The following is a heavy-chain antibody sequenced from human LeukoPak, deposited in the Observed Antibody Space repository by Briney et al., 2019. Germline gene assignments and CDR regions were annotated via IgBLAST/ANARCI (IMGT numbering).Heavy chain of an antibody. CDR3: ARFLYDILTGSSAGGDY. Sequence: ASVKVSCKASGYTFTSYGMNWVRQAPGQGLEWLGWINTNTGNPTYAQGFTGRFVFSLDTSVSTAYPQISSLKAEDKAVYYCARFLYDILTGSSAGGDYWGQGTLVTVSS. D-gene: IGHD3-9*01. CDR2: INTNTGNP. CDR1: GYTFTSYG. J-gene: IGHJ4*02. V-gene: IGHV7-4-1*02.